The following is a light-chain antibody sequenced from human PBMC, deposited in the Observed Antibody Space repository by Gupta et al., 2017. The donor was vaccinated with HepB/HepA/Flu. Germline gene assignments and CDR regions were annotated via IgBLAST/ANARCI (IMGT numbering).Light chain of an antibody. CDR2: DTS. CDR1: HSVSSN. CDR3: QQYNDWPIA. J-gene: IGKJ5*01. V-gene: IGKV3-15*01. Sequence: IVMTQSPATLSVSPGERVTLSCRASHSVSSNVAWYQKKRSQAPTLLIYDTSSRATGVPARFSASGSGTEFTLTISSLQSEDFAVYYCQQYNDWPIAFGQGTRLEIE.